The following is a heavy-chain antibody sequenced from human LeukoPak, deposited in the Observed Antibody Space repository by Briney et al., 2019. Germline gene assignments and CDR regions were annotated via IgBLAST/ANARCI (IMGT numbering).Heavy chain of an antibody. Sequence: KPSETLSLTCTVSGGSISSSSYYWGWIRQPPGKGLEWIGSIYYSGSTYYNPSLKSRVSISVDTSKNQFSLKLSSVTAADTAVYYCARVFGDYVPLDFDYWGQGTLVTVSS. V-gene: IGHV4-39*07. J-gene: IGHJ4*02. CDR1: GGSISSSSYY. CDR3: ARVFGDYVPLDFDY. CDR2: IYYSGST. D-gene: IGHD4-17*01.